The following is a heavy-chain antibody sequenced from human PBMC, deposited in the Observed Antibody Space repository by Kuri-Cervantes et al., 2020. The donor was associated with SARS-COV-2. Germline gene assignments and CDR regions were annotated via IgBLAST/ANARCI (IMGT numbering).Heavy chain of an antibody. CDR3: AKDEHHYDYVWGSYRYPYYYGMDV. Sequence: GESLKISCAASGFTFSSYAVSWVRQAPGKGLEWVSAISGSGGSTYYADSVKGRFTISRDNSKNTLYLQMNSLRAGDTAVYYCAKDEHHYDYVWGSYRYPYYYGMDVWGQGTTVTVSS. V-gene: IGHV3-23*01. CDR2: ISGSGGST. CDR1: GFTFSSYA. D-gene: IGHD3-16*02. J-gene: IGHJ6*02.